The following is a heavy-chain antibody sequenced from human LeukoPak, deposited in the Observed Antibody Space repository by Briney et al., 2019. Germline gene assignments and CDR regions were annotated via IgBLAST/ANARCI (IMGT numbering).Heavy chain of an antibody. D-gene: IGHD2-15*01. CDR3: ASGDCSGGSCPDRAG. V-gene: IGHV3-21*01. J-gene: IGHJ4*02. CDR2: ISSSSSYI. CDR1: GFTFSSYS. Sequence: GGSLRLLCAASGFTFSSYSMNWVRQDTGKGLEWVSSISSSSSYIYYADSVKGRFTISRDNAKNSLYLQMNSLRAEDTAVYYCASGDCSGGSCPDRAGWGQGTLVTVSS.